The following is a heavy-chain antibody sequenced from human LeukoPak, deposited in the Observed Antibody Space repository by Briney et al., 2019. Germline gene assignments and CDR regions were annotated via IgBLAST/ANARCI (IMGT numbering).Heavy chain of an antibody. CDR2: IYHSGST. CDR3: ARARDPGPLAADAFDI. Sequence: PSETLSLTCAVSGGSISSSNWWSWVRQPPGKGLEWIGEIYHSGSTNYNPSLKSRVTISVDKSKNQFSLKLSSVTAADTAVYYCARARDPGPLAADAFDIWGQGTMVTVSS. CDR1: GGSISSSNW. V-gene: IGHV4-4*02. D-gene: IGHD3-10*01. J-gene: IGHJ3*02.